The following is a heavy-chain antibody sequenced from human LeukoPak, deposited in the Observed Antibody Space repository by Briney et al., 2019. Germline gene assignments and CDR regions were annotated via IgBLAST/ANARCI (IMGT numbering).Heavy chain of an antibody. CDR1: GFTFSSYW. CDR3: AKKAGTYYYYYYMDV. D-gene: IGHD6-19*01. CDR2: IKQDGSEK. J-gene: IGHJ6*03. Sequence: TGGSLRLSCAASGFTFSSYWMSWVRQAPGKGLEWVANIKQDGSEKYYVDSVKGRFTISRDNSKNTVYLQMNSLRAEDTAVYYCAKKAGTYYYYYYMDVWGKGTTVTVSS. V-gene: IGHV3-7*03.